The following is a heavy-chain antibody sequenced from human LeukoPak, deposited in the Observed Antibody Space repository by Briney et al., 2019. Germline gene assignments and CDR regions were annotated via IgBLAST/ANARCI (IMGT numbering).Heavy chain of an antibody. J-gene: IGHJ6*03. CDR1: GGTFRTNG. V-gene: IGHV1-69*13. D-gene: IGHD6-19*01. CDR3: ARAFKAAAGAGYSSGWYHSDMDV. Sequence: SVKVSCKASGGTFRTNGISWVRQGPGQGLEWMGGIIPIFGTTTSAQTFQGRLTITADEATGTAYMQLSSLRSEDTAMYYCARAFKAAAGAGYSSGWYHSDMDVWGKGTTVTISS. CDR2: IIPIFGTT.